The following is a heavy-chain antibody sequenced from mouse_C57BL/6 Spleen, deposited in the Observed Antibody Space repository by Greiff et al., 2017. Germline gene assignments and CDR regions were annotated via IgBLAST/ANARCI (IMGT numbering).Heavy chain of an antibody. D-gene: IGHD3-2*02. CDR3: AGVDSSGYAAMDY. CDR2: ITHSGET. CDR1: GFPITSGYY. Sequence: VQLQESGPGLVKPSQSLFLTCSITGFPITSGYYWIWLRPSPGKPLEWMGYITHSGETFYNPSLQSPISITSETSKNKFFLQLNSVTTEDTAMYYCAGVDSSGYAAMDYWGQGTSVTVSS. V-gene: IGHV12-3*01. J-gene: IGHJ4*01.